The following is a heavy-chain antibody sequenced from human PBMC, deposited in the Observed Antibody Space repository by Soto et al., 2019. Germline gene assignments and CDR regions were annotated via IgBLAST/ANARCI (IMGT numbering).Heavy chain of an antibody. D-gene: IGHD3-10*01. CDR3: ARGSPGPVDH. CDR1: GYTFTNFH. V-gene: IGHV1-8*03. CDR2: MNPYSGDT. Sequence: QVQLVQSGAEVRKPGASVKVSCKASGYTFTNFHFNWVRQATGQGLEWIGWMNPYSGDTGYAQNFQGRVTITRNNSINTAYMEMTCLTSDDTAVYYCARGSPGPVDHWGQGTPVTVSS. J-gene: IGHJ4*02.